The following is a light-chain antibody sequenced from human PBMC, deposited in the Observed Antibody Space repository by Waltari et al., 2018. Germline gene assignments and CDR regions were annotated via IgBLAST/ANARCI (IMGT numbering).Light chain of an antibody. CDR1: SSDVGTYNL. J-gene: IGLJ2*01. V-gene: IGLV2-23*01. CDR2: EGT. CDR3: CSYAGGRPHVV. Sequence: QSALTQPASVSGSPGQSLTISFPGTSSDVGTYNLVTRYQQHPGKAPKLMIYEGTKRPSGVSNRFSGSKSGNTASLTISGLQAEDEAHYYCCSYAGGRPHVVFGGGTQLTVL.